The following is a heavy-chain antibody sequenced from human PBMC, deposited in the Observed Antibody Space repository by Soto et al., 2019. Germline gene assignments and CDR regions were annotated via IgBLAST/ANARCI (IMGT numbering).Heavy chain of an antibody. V-gene: IGHV3-53*02. CDR2: IYSGGST. D-gene: IGHD3-3*01. CDR1: GFTVSSSY. J-gene: IGHJ5*02. Sequence: EVQLVETGGGLIQPGGSLRLSCAASGFTVSSSYMSWVRQAPGKGLEWVSVIYSGGSTYYADSVKGRFTISRDNSKNTLYLQMNSLRAEDTAVYYCARVYYNFWSGYISPWGQGTLVTVSS. CDR3: ARVYYNFWSGYISP.